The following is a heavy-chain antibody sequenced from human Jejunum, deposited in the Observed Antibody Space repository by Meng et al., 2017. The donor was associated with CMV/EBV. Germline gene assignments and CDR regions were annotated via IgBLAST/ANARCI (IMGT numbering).Heavy chain of an antibody. CDR3: ARLQYFDY. Sequence: SCAVAGFTVSDYEMIWVRQAPGKGLEWVSYISSSGDVIYYADSVRGRFTISRDDAKNSLYLQMNSLRTDDTAIYYCARLQYFDYWGRGTLVTVSS. D-gene: IGHD4-11*01. J-gene: IGHJ4*02. CDR2: ISSSGDVI. V-gene: IGHV3-48*03. CDR1: GFTVSDYE.